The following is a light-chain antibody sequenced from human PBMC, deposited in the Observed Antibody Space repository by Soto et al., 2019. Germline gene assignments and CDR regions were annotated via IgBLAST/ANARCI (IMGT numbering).Light chain of an antibody. CDR3: SSFAGSNNVL. CDR1: NSDVGGYDF. Sequence: QSALTQPPSASGSPGQSVTISCTGTNSDVGGYDFVSWYQQHPGKASKLMIYEVNKRPSGVPDRFSGSKSGNTASLTVSGLQAEDEASYYCSSFAGSNNVLFGGGTKLTVL. CDR2: EVN. J-gene: IGLJ3*02. V-gene: IGLV2-8*01.